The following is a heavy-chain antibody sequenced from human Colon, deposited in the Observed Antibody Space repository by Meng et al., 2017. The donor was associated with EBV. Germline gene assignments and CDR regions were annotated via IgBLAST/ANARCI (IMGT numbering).Heavy chain of an antibody. V-gene: IGHV4-61*01. CDR2: IYYIGGT. Sequence: VRLQELGLGLVKPSATLSLTCTVSGDSVATGRYYWGWIRQPPGKGLEWIAYIYYIGGTNYNPSLKSRLTISLDTSKNQFSLSLRSVTAADTAVYYCARVSGRSFDPWGQGTLVTVSS. CDR1: GDSVATGRYY. CDR3: ARVSGRSFDP. D-gene: IGHD3-10*01. J-gene: IGHJ5*02.